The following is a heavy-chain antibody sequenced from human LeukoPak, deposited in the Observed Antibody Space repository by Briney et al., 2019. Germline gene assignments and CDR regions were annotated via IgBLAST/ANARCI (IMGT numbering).Heavy chain of an antibody. CDR3: AGLAAADNFDY. D-gene: IGHD2-2*01. J-gene: IGHJ4*02. V-gene: IGHV1-46*01. CDR1: GYTFTSYH. CDR2: INPTGGST. Sequence: ASAKVSCKASGYTFTSYHMHWVRQAPGQGLEWMGIINPTGGSTSYAQKFQGRVTMTRDKSTSTVYMELSSLRPEDTAVYYCAGLAAADNFDYWGQGTLVTVSS.